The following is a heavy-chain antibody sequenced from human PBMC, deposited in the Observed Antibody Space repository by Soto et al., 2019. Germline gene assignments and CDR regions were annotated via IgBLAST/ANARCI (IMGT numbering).Heavy chain of an antibody. V-gene: IGHV6-1*01. Sequence: SQTLSLTCAISGDSVSSNSAAWNWIRQSPSRGLEWLGRTYYRSKWYNDYAVSVKSRITINPDTSKNQFSLQLNSVTPEDTAVYYCAREVETWFGEMENYYYYGMDVWGQGTTV. CDR1: GDSVSSNSAA. CDR2: TYYRSKWYN. D-gene: IGHD3-10*01. J-gene: IGHJ6*02. CDR3: AREVETWFGEMENYYYYGMDV.